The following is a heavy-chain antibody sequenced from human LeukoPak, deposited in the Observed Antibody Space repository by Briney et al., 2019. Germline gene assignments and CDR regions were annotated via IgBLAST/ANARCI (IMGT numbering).Heavy chain of an antibody. J-gene: IGHJ4*02. CDR1: GFTFSNYA. CDR3: AVLLLEAGTDFDY. V-gene: IGHV3-23*01. CDR2: ISGGGDST. D-gene: IGHD6-19*01. Sequence: GGSLRLSCAASGFTFSNYAMTWVRQAPGKGLEWVSTISGGGDSTYYADSVKGRFTISRDNSKKTLYLQVNSLRAEDTAIYCYAVLLLEAGTDFDYWGQGTLVTVSS.